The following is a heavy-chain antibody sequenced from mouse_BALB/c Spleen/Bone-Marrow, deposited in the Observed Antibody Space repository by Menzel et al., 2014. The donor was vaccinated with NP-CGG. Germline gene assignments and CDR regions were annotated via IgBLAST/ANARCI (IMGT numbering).Heavy chain of an antibody. D-gene: IGHD2-3*01. V-gene: IGHV14-3*02. CDR2: IDPANGNT. Sequence: VQLQQSGAELVKPGASVKLSCTASGFNIKDSYMHWVKQRPEQGLEWIGRIDPANGNTKYDPKFQGKATITADTSSNXXHLHLSSLTSEDTAVYYCANDWFAYWGQGTLVTVSA. CDR1: GFNIKDSY. J-gene: IGHJ3*01. CDR3: ANDWFAY.